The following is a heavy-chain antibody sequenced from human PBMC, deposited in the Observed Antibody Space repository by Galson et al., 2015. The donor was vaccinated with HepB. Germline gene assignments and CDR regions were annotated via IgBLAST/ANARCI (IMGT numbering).Heavy chain of an antibody. J-gene: IGHJ2*01. CDR2: IIPILGIA. Sequence: AVKVSCKASGGTFSNYAISWVRQAPGQGLEWIGGIIPILGIANYGQKFQGRVTITADKSTSTAYMELSSLRSEDTAVYYGARGEWYSGYDSWHFDLWGRGTLVTVSS. CDR1: GGTFSNYA. CDR3: ARGEWYSGYDSWHFDL. D-gene: IGHD5-12*01. V-gene: IGHV1-69*10.